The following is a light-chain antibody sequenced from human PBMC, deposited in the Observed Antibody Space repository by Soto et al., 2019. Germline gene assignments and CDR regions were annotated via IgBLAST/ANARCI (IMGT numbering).Light chain of an antibody. CDR3: QQYDSYALT. CDR2: KAS. J-gene: IGKJ4*01. Sequence: DIQMTQSPSTLSASVGGRVTITCRASQSISSWLAWYQQKPGKAPKLLIYKASTLESGVPSRFSGSGSGTEFTLTISSLQPDDSATYYCQQYDSYALTFGGGTKVEIK. V-gene: IGKV1-5*03. CDR1: QSISSW.